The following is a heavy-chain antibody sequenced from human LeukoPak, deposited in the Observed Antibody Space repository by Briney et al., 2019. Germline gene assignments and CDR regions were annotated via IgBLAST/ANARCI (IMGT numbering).Heavy chain of an antibody. Sequence: GGSLRLSCAASGFTFSDYYMSWIRQAPGRGLEWVSYISSSGSTIYYADSVKGRFTISRDNAKNSLYLQMNSLRAEDTAVYYCARDQGLYYYYYMDVWGKGTTVTVSS. CDR1: GFTFSDYY. J-gene: IGHJ6*03. V-gene: IGHV3-11*04. CDR2: ISSSGSTI. CDR3: ARDQGLYYYYYMDV.